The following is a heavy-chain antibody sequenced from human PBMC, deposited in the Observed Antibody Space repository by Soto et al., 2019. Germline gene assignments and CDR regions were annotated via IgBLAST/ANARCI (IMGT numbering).Heavy chain of an antibody. CDR1: GGSISSGGYY. CDR3: ARAAHHSSPVRWFDP. J-gene: IGHJ5*02. CDR2: IYYSGST. D-gene: IGHD6-13*01. Sequence: QVQLQESGPGLVKPSQTLSLTCTVSGGSISSGGYYWSWIRQHPGKGLEWIVYIYYSGSTYYNPSLQRRVTIALYTSKNQFSLKLSSVTAADTAGYYCARAAHHSSPVRWFDPLVQGTPVTVSS. V-gene: IGHV4-31*03.